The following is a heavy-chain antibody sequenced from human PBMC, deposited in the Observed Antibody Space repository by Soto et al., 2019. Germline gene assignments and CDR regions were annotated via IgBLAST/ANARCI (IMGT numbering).Heavy chain of an antibody. CDR2: ISSSSSYI. CDR1: GFTFSSYS. Sequence: GGSLRLSCAASGFTFSSYSMNWVRQAPGKGLEWVSSISSSSSYIYYADSVKGRFTISRDNAKNSLYLQMNSLRAEDTAVYYCASQDYGDYYYYGMDVWGQGATVTVSS. J-gene: IGHJ6*02. D-gene: IGHD4-17*01. V-gene: IGHV3-21*01. CDR3: ASQDYGDYYYYGMDV.